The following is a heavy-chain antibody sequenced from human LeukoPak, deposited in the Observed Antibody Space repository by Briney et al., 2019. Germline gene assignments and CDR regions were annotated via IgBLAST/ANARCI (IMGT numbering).Heavy chain of an antibody. J-gene: IGHJ4*02. CDR1: GYSFTNYW. CDR3: ARTISSSWYFDY. V-gene: IGHV5-51*01. D-gene: IGHD6-13*01. Sequence: GESLKISCKGSGYSFTNYWIVWVRQIPGKGLEWMGIIYPGDSDTRYSPSFQGQVTISADKSINTAYLQWSSLKYSDTAMYYCARTISSSWYFDYWGQGTLVTVSS. CDR2: IYPGDSDT.